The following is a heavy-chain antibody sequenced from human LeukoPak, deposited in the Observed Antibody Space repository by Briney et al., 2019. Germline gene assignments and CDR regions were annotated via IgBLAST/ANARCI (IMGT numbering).Heavy chain of an antibody. V-gene: IGHV3-74*03. CDR3: ARDQRVTGRPDIDY. J-gene: IGHJ4*02. CDR1: GFTFRNHW. D-gene: IGHD6-6*01. CDR2: ISSDGSST. Sequence: PGGSLRLSCAASGFTFRNHWMHWVRQTPGKGLVWVSRISSDGSSTTYADSVKGRFTISRGNAKNTLYLQMNNLGAEDTAMYYCARDQRVTGRPDIDYWGQGTLVIVSS.